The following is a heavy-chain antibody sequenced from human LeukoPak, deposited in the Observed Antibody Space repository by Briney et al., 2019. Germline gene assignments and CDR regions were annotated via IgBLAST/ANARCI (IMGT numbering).Heavy chain of an antibody. CDR2: IYPGDSDT. CDR1: GYTFTSYG. Sequence: KVSCKASGYTFTSYGISWVRQAPGQGLEWMGIIYPGDSDTRYSPSFQGQVTISADKSISTAYLQWSSLKASDTAMYYCARWFGEPEYYFDYWGQGTLVTVSS. V-gene: IGHV5-51*01. D-gene: IGHD3-10*01. CDR3: ARWFGEPEYYFDY. J-gene: IGHJ4*02.